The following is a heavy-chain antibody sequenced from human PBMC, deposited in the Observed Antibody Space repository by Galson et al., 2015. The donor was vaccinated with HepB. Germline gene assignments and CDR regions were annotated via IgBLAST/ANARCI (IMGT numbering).Heavy chain of an antibody. CDR3: AAKFYYDSSGYYLDY. J-gene: IGHJ4*02. Sequence: SVKVSCKASGNTFTSYYMHWVRQAPGQGLEWMGIINPSGGSTTYAQKLQGRVTMTRDTSTSTVYMELSSLRSEDAAVYYCAAKFYYDSSGYYLDYWGQGTLVTVSS. V-gene: IGHV1-46*04. CDR2: INPSGGST. D-gene: IGHD3-22*01. CDR1: GNTFTSYY.